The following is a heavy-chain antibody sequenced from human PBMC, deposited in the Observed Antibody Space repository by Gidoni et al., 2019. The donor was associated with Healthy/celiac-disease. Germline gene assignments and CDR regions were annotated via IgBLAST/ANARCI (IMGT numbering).Heavy chain of an antibody. D-gene: IGHD6-19*01. V-gene: IGHV3-49*03. CDR1: GFTFGDYA. Sequence: EVQLVESGGGLVQPGRSLRLSCTGSGFTFGDYAMSWFRQAPGKGLEWVGDIRNKAYGGTTEYAASVKGRFTISRDDSKCIAYLQMNSLKTEDTAVYYCTRDLRLAMAGTRGYWGQGTLVTVSS. CDR2: IRNKAYGGTT. J-gene: IGHJ4*02. CDR3: TRDLRLAMAGTRGY.